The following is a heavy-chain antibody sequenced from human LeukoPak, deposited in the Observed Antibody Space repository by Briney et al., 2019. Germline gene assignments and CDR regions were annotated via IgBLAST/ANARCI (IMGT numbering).Heavy chain of an antibody. CDR2: IYYSGST. J-gene: IGHJ6*02. CDR1: GGSISSGGYY. D-gene: IGHD2-2*01. Sequence: SQTLSLTCTVSGGSISSGGYYWSWIRQHPGKGLEWIGYIYYSGSTYYNPSLKSRVTISVDTSKNQFSLKLSSVTAADTAVYYCARGIGYCSSTSCYYYYYGMDVWGQGTTVTVSS. CDR3: ARGIGYCSSTSCYYYYYGMDV. V-gene: IGHV4-31*03.